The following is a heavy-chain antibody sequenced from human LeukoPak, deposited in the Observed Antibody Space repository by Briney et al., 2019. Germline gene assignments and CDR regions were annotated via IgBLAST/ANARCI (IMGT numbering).Heavy chain of an antibody. CDR1: GGTFSSYA. D-gene: IGHD2-15*01. V-gene: IGHV1-69*05. J-gene: IGHJ4*02. CDR2: IIPIFGTA. CDR3: ARGSELGYCSGGSCLDLDY. Sequence: ASVKVSCKASGGTFSSYAISWVRQAPGQGLEWMGRIIPIFGTANYAQKFQGRVTITTDESASTAYMELSSLRSEDTAVYYCARGSELGYCSGGSCLDLDYWGQGTLVTVSS.